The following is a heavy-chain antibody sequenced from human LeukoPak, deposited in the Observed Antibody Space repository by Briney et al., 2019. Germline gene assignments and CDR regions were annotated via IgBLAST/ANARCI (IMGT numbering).Heavy chain of an antibody. Sequence: SETLSLTCAVYGGSFSGYYWGWIRQPPGKGLEWIGSIYYSGSTYYNPSLKSRVTISVDTSKNQFSLKLSSVTAADTAVYYCARTRYYYNSRSYGAPYYFDYWGQGTLVTVSS. V-gene: IGHV4-39*01. J-gene: IGHJ4*02. CDR1: GGSFSGYY. D-gene: IGHD3-10*01. CDR2: IYYSGST. CDR3: ARTRYYYNSRSYGAPYYFDY.